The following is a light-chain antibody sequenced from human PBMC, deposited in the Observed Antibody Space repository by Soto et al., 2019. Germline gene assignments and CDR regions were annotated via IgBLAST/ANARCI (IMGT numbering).Light chain of an antibody. J-gene: IGKJ3*01. CDR1: QGISSA. CDR2: DAS. CDR3: QQFNSYGFT. V-gene: IGKV1-13*02. Sequence: AIQLTQSPSSLSASVGDRVTITCRASQGISSALAWYQQKPGKAPKLLIYDASSLECGVPSRFSGSGSGTDFTLTISSLQPEDFATYYCQQFNSYGFTFGPGTKVDIK.